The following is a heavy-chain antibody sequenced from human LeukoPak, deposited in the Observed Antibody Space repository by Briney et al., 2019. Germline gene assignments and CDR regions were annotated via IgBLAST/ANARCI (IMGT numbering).Heavy chain of an antibody. J-gene: IGHJ4*02. D-gene: IGHD5-24*01. Sequence: GRSLRLSCAASGFAFGNYAMHWVRQAPGKGLQWVSGINWSSKMVAYAASVKGRFTISRDNAKNSLYLQMNSLTSEDTAFYFCAKGRLEMATVDFEFWGQGTLVTVSS. CDR3: AKGRLEMATVDFEF. CDR1: GFAFGNYA. V-gene: IGHV3-9*01. CDR2: INWSSKMV.